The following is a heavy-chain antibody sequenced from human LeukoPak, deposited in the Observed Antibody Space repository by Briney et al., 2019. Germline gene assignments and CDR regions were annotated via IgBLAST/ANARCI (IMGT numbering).Heavy chain of an antibody. CDR2: MSYRGST. J-gene: IGHJ5*02. CDR3: AGMIDYGDSLRYNWFDP. D-gene: IGHD4-17*01. CDR1: GASISTYS. Sequence: PSETLSLTCTVSGASISTYSWNWIRQAPGRGLEWIGYMSYRGSTNFNPSLRGRGTMSLDTSKKQFSLELTSVTAEDTAVYYCAGMIDYGDSLRYNWFDPWGQGTLVTVSS. V-gene: IGHV4-59*01.